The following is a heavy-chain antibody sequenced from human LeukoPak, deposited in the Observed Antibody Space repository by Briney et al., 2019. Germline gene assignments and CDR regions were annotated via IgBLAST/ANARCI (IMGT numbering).Heavy chain of an antibody. V-gene: IGHV3-23*05. D-gene: IGHD4-11*01. CDR1: GFTFSTYW. CDR2: FKTKYHQV. Sequence: EGSLRLSCSASGFTFSTYWMSWVRQAPGKGLEWVSTFKTKYHQVYYAESVRGRFTISTDNSRNTVFLQMNSLRADDTALYYCARSVPDYTRFDYWGQGALVTVSS. J-gene: IGHJ4*02. CDR3: ARSVPDYTRFDY.